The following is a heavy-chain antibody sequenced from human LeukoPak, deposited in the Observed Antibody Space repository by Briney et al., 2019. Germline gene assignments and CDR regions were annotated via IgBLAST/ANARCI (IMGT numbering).Heavy chain of an antibody. D-gene: IGHD6-13*01. J-gene: IGHJ1*01. CDR1: GYTFTSYG. CDR2: INPSGGST. CDR3: ARGFGYSSSWHSEYFQH. Sequence: ASVKVSCNASGYTFTSYGISWVRQAPGQGLEWMGIINPSGGSTSYAQKFQGRVTMTRDMSTSTVYMELSSLRSEDTAVYYCARGFGYSSSWHSEYFQHWGQGTLVTVSS. V-gene: IGHV1-46*01.